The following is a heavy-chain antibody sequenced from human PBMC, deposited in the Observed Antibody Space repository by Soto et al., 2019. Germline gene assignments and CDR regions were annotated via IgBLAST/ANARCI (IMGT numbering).Heavy chain of an antibody. CDR2: IYYSGST. J-gene: IGHJ5*02. CDR3: ARGTSDPLLYIAAAGPDWFDP. D-gene: IGHD6-13*01. Sequence: SETLSLTCSVSGGSISSGAYYWNCIRQPPGKGLEWIGHIYYSGSTYYNSSLKSRVTISLDTSKNQFSLKLSSVTAADTAVYYCARGTSDPLLYIAAAGPDWFDPRGKGTLVTVS. CDR1: GGSISSGAYY. V-gene: IGHV4-30-4*01.